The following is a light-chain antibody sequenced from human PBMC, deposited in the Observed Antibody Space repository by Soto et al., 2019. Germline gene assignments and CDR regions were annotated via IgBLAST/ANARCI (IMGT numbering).Light chain of an antibody. CDR3: SSYTSSSTLSVV. CDR1: SSDVGGYNY. V-gene: IGLV2-14*01. CDR2: EVS. J-gene: IGLJ2*01. Sequence: QSALTQPASVSGSPGQSITISCTGTSSDVGGYNYVSWYQQHPGKAPKLMIYEVSNRPSGVSNRFSGSKSGNTASLTISGLQAEDDADYYCSSYTSSSTLSVVFGGGTQLTVL.